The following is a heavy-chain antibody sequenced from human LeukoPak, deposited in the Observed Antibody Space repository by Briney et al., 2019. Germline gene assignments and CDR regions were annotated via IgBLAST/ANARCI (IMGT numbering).Heavy chain of an antibody. CDR2: IYYSGST. Sequence: SVTLSLTCTVSGGSISSYYWSWIRQPPGKGLEWIGYIYYSGSTNYNPSLKSRVTISVDTSKNQFSLKLSSVTAADTAVYYCARATSWGYFDYWGQGTLVTVSS. J-gene: IGHJ4*02. D-gene: IGHD7-27*01. V-gene: IGHV4-59*01. CDR1: GGSISSYY. CDR3: ARATSWGYFDY.